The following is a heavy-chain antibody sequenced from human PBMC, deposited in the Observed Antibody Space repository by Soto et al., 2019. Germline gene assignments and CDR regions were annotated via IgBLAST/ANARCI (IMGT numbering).Heavy chain of an antibody. CDR1: GFTFSTSA. CDR2: IWYDGNNK. CDR3: ARGTYDFWSGYYSWFEP. D-gene: IGHD3-3*01. J-gene: IGHJ5*02. Sequence: GGSLRLSCAASGFTFSTSAMHWVRQAPGKGLEWVAVIWYDGNNKYYADSVQGRFTISRDNSKNTLYLQINSLRAEDTAVYYCARGTYDFWSGYYSWFEPWGQGTLVT. V-gene: IGHV3-33*01.